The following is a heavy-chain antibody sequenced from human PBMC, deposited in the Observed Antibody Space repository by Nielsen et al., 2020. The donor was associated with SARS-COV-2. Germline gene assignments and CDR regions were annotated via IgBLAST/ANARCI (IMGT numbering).Heavy chain of an antibody. J-gene: IGHJ4*02. CDR2: ISSSSSYI. CDR3: AREESRDGYNPFDY. V-gene: IGHV3-21*01. Sequence: GGSLRLSCAASGFTFSSYSMNWVRQAPGKGLEWVSSISSSSSYIYYADSVKGRFTISRDNAKNSLYLQMNSLRAEDTAVYYCAREESRDGYNPFDYWGQGTLVTVSS. CDR1: GFTFSSYS. D-gene: IGHD5-24*01.